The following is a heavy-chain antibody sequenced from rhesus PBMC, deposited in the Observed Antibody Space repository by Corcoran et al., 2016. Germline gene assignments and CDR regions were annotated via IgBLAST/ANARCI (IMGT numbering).Heavy chain of an antibody. Sequence: VQLQESGPGVVKPSETLSLTCAVSGGSISDSYRWSWIRQPPGKGLEWVSAINTGGGSTWYTDSVKGRFTISKENAKNTLYLQMDSLRAEDTAVYYCASQTDENEY. CDR2: INTGGGST. J-gene: IGHJ1*01. CDR1: GGSISDSYR. D-gene: IGHD3-9*01. V-gene: IGHV3-8*01. CDR3: ASQTDENEY.